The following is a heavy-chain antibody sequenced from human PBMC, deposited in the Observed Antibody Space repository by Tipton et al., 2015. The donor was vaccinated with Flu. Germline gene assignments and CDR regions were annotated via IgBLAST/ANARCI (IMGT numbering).Heavy chain of an antibody. CDR2: ISHSGRT. J-gene: IGHJ4*02. D-gene: IGHD1-7*01. CDR1: NYSISSAYY. V-gene: IGHV4-38-2*01. Sequence: LRLSCAVSNYSISSAYYWGWIRQPPGKGLEWIGCISHSGRTYYNPSLKSRVTISVDMAKNQFSQRLSSVTAADTAVYYCASQIGAYWNYNYWGQGTLVTVSS. CDR3: ASQIGAYWNYNY.